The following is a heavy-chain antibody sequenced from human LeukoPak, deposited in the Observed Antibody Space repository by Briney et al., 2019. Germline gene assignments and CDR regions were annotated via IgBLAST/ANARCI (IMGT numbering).Heavy chain of an antibody. J-gene: IGHJ4*02. CDR3: VKDLGGNYDY. D-gene: IGHD1-7*01. CDR1: GFTFSSYW. V-gene: IGHV3-74*01. Sequence: GGSLRLSCAASGFTFSSYWIHWVRQVPGKGLVCVSRIDYDGSITNYADSVKGRFTISRDNARNTLYLQMNSLRVDDTAVYYCVKDLGGNYDYWGQGTLVTVSS. CDR2: IDYDGSIT.